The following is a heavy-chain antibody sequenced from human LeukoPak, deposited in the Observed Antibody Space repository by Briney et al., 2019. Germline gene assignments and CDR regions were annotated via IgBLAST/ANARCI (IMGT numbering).Heavy chain of an antibody. V-gene: IGHV3-33*01. J-gene: IGHJ4*02. D-gene: IGHD2/OR15-2a*01. Sequence: GGSLRLSCAASGFPFSSYVMHWLRQAPGKGLEWVAVIWYDGGKIYYADSVKGRLTISRDNSKNTLYLQMNSLRAEDTAVYHCARDFTNIRGGGYFDNWGQGTLVAVSS. CDR1: GFPFSSYV. CDR3: ARDFTNIRGGGYFDN. CDR2: IWYDGGKI.